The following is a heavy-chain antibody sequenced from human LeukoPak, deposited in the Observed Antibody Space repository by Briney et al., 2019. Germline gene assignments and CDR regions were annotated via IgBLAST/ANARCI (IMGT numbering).Heavy chain of an antibody. CDR2: IYSGGST. CDR1: GFTFSTYA. CDR3: ARDWYFQH. Sequence: GGSLRLSCAASGFTFSTYAMSWVRQAPGKGLEWVSVIYSGGSTYYADSVKGRFTISRDNSKNTLYLQMNSLRAEDTAVYYCARDWYFQHWGQGTLVTVSS. V-gene: IGHV3-53*01. J-gene: IGHJ1*01.